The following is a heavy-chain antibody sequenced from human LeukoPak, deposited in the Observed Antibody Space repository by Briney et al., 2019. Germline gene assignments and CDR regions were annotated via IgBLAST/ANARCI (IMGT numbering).Heavy chain of an antibody. CDR3: AKSSGPGGYYYYGVDV. J-gene: IGHJ6*02. CDR1: EFTFSTYA. Sequence: PGGSLRLSCADSEFTFSTYAMTWVRQAPGKGLEWVSGLSGNGGITYYADSVRGRFTISRDNTKNTLYLEMKSLRGEDTAIYYCAKSSGPGGYYYYGVDVWGQGTTVTVSS. CDR2: LSGNGGIT. D-gene: IGHD3-22*01. V-gene: IGHV3-23*01.